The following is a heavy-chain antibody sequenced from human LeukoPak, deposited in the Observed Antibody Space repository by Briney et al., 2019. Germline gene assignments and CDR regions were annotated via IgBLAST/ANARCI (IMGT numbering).Heavy chain of an antibody. CDR3: ARRGGGGYYYGSGSYLFDY. CDR2: IYPGDSDT. Sequence: GESLQISCKGSGYSFTSYWIGWVRRMPGKGLEWMGTIYPGDSDTRYSPSFQGQVTISADKSISTAYLQWSSLKASDTAMYYCARRGGGGYYYGSGSYLFDYWGQGTLVTVSS. V-gene: IGHV5-51*01. CDR1: GYSFTSYW. D-gene: IGHD3-10*01. J-gene: IGHJ4*02.